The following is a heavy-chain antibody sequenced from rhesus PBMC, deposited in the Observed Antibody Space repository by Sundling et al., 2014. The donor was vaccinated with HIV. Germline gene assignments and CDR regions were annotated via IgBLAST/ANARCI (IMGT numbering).Heavy chain of an antibody. CDR3: AKWGPQYSNSFDY. D-gene: IGHD4-23*01. J-gene: IGHJ4*01. CDR2: IKTDGGST. Sequence: EVQLVETGGGLVQPGGSLKLSCAASGLTFSTYGMTWVRQAPGKGLEWVSTIKTDGGSTYYADSVKGRFTISRDNSKNTLSLQMNSLRAEDTAVYYCAKWGPQYSNSFDYWGQGVLVTVSS. V-gene: IGHV3S42*01. CDR1: GLTFSTYG.